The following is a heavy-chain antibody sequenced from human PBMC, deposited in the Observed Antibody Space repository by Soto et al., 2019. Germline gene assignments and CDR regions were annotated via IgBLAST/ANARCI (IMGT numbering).Heavy chain of an antibody. CDR2: TYYRSEWNN. Sequence: PSQTLSLTCAISGDSVSSDSAAWNWFRQSPSRGLEWLGRTYYRSEWNNDYAVSVKGRITSIADTSRNQFSLQLNSVTPEDTAVYYCASGWALRDWGPGTMVTVYS. CDR3: ASGWALRD. J-gene: IGHJ4*02. V-gene: IGHV6-1*01. CDR1: GDSVSSDSAA. D-gene: IGHD1-26*01.